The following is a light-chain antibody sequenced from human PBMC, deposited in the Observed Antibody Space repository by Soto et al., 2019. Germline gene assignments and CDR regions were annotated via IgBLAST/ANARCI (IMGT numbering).Light chain of an antibody. V-gene: IGKV2D-29*01. Sequence: VMTQAPLSLPVTLVHPSSFSCQSSQSLLLGDGKTYLIWYQQKPGQPPQRLIYVVSNRVSGVPNRFSGSGSGTHFTLKISRVEAEDVGVYYCMQSMHLPRTFGQGTKVDIK. CDR3: MQSMHLPRT. CDR2: VVS. CDR1: QSLLLGDGKTY. J-gene: IGKJ1*01.